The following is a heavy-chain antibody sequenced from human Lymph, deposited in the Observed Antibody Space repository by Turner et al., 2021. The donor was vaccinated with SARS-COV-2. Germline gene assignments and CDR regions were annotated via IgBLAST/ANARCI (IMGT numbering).Heavy chain of an antibody. J-gene: IGHJ6*02. CDR3: ARHGFSGWYGGGMDV. CDR1: GGSISSYY. Sequence: QVQLLESGPGLVKPSETLSLTCTVSGGSISSYYWSWIRQPPGKGLEWIVCIHYSGSTNDNSSLKSRVTISVDTSKNQFSLKLNSVTAADTAVYYCARHGFSGWYGGGMDVWGQGTTVTVSS. V-gene: IGHV4-59*08. CDR2: IHYSGST. D-gene: IGHD6-19*01.